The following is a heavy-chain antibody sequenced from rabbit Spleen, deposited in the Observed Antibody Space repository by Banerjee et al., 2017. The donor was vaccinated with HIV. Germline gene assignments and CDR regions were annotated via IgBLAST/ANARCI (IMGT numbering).Heavy chain of an antibody. CDR3: ARGSYAGYWGYFFNL. D-gene: IGHD7-1*01. CDR1: GFSFSSGYD. Sequence: QQLVESGGGLVKPGASLTLTCKASGFSFSSGYDMCWVRQAPGKGLEWIACIYAGTIGSTYSASWAKGRFTCSKTSSTTVTLQMTSLTAADTATYFCARGSYAGYWGYFFNLWGPGTLVTVS. CDR2: IYAGTIGST. V-gene: IGHV1S40*01. J-gene: IGHJ4*01.